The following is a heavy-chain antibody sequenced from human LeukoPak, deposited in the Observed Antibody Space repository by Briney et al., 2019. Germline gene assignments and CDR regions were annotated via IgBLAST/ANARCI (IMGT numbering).Heavy chain of an antibody. CDR2: ITNSGSTI. Sequence: GGSLRLSCAASGFTFSSYAMSWVRQAPGKGLEWISYITNSGSTIYYADSVKGRFTISRDNAKNSLSLQMNGLRAEDTAVYYCAKDPALIEDVWGQGTTVTVSS. CDR3: AKDPALIEDV. V-gene: IGHV3-48*04. J-gene: IGHJ6*02. CDR1: GFTFSSYA.